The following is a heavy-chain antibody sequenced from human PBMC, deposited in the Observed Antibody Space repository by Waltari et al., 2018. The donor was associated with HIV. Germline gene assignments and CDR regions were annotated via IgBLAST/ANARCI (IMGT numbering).Heavy chain of an antibody. V-gene: IGHV4-4*02. J-gene: IGHJ5*02. CDR1: GGSISRSNW. CDR2: LHHSGST. D-gene: IGHD2-2*02. CDR3: ARGVTPATIPANWFDP. Sequence: QVQLQESGPGLVKPSGTLSLTCAVSGGSISRSNWWSWVRQPPGKGLEWIGELHHSGSTNYNQSLNSRLTSTEEKSKNSLSLNLTSVTAADMAVYYWARGVTPATIPANWFDPWGQGTPVTVSS.